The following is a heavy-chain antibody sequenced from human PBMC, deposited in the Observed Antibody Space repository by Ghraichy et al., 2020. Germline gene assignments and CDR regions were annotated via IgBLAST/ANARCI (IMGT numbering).Heavy chain of an antibody. D-gene: IGHD2-2*01. CDR2: ITSSSTYT. J-gene: IGHJ6*02. V-gene: IGHV3-11*06. CDR3: AREGCSSTSCFRGNNWNAYYYGVDV. CDR1: GFTFSDYD. Sequence: GGSLRLSCAASGFTFSDYDMSWIRQAPGKGLEWVAYITSSSTYTNYADSVKGRFTISRDNAKNSLFLQMNSLRAEDTALYYCAREGCSSTSCFRGNNWNAYYYGVDVWGQGTTVTVSS.